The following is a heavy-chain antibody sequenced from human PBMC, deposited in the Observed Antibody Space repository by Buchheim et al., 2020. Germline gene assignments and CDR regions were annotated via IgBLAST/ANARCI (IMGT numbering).Heavy chain of an antibody. CDR2: ISGSGSNP. D-gene: IGHD2-2*01. V-gene: IGHV3-23*01. CDR1: GLTFSSYA. CDR3: VVVPAAIGYSYYYGLDV. J-gene: IGHJ6*02. Sequence: EVQLLESGGGLVQPGGSLRLSCAASGLTFSSYAMSWVRQAPGKGLEWVSVISGSGSNPYYADSVKGRFTISRDNSKNTLYLQMNSLRADDTAVYYCVVVPAAIGYSYYYGLDVWGQGTT.